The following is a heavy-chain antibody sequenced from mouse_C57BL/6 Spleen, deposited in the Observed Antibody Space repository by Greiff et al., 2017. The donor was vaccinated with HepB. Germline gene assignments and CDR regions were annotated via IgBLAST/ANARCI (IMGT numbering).Heavy chain of an antibody. CDR1: GYTFTSYW. CDR3: ARSYGNYERGFDY. V-gene: IGHV1-64*01. D-gene: IGHD2-1*01. Sequence: VQLQQPGAELVKPGASVKLSCKASGYTFTSYWMHWVKQRPGQGLEWIGMIHPNSGSTNYNEKFKSKATLTVDKSSSTAYMQLSSLTSEDSAVYYCARSYGNYERGFDYWGQGTTLTVSS. J-gene: IGHJ2*01. CDR2: IHPNSGST.